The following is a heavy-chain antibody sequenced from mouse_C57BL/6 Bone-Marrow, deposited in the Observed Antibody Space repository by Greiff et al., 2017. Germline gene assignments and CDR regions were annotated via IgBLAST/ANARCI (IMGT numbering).Heavy chain of an antibody. Sequence: VQLQQPGAELVKPGASVKMSCKASGYTFTSYWITWVKQRPGQGLEWIGDIYPGSGSTNYNEKFKSKATLTVDTSSSTAYMQLSSLTSEDSAVYYCARVDDCCGYFDYWGQGTTLTVSS. D-gene: IGHD2-3*01. V-gene: IGHV1-55*01. CDR1: GYTFTSYW. J-gene: IGHJ2*01. CDR3: ARVDDCCGYFDY. CDR2: IYPGSGST.